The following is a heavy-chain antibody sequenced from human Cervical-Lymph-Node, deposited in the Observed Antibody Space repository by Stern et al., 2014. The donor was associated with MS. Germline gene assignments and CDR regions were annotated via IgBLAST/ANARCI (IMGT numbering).Heavy chain of an antibody. Sequence: VQLGQSGAEVRKPGDSLKISCKTSGYRFINNWIAWVRQVPGKGLEWIGLIYPSDSDVRYSPSFQGHVSISVDKSISTAYLQWNSLKASDTGVYYCARWSVACDSWGQGALITVSS. CDR3: ARWSVACDS. V-gene: IGHV5-51*03. CDR1: GYRFINNW. CDR2: IYPSDSDV. J-gene: IGHJ4*02.